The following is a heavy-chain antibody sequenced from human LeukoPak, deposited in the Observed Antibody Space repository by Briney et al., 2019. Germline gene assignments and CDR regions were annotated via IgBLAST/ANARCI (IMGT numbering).Heavy chain of an antibody. D-gene: IGHD3-10*01. V-gene: IGHV4-39*07. CDR2: IYYSGST. CDR1: GGSISSSSYY. CDR3: ASPTTDTMVRGVRNAFDI. J-gene: IGHJ3*02. Sequence: SETLSLTRTVSGGSISSSSYYWGWIRQPPGKGLEWIGSIYYSGSTYYNPSLKSRVTISVDTSKNQFSLKLSSVTAADTAVYYCASPTTDTMVRGVRNAFDIWGQGTMVTVSS.